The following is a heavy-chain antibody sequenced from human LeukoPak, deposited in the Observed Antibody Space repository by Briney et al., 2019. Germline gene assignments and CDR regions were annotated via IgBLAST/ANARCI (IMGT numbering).Heavy chain of an antibody. CDR3: AKMQGYFDY. Sequence: GGSLRLSCEASGLTFSSYGMSWVRQAPGKGLQWVSAITGVGTTTYYADSVKGRFTISRDNSKNMLYLQMSSLRAEDTAVYYCAKMQGYFDYWGQGTLVPVSS. V-gene: IGHV3-23*01. CDR1: GLTFSSYG. CDR2: ITGVGTTT. J-gene: IGHJ4*02.